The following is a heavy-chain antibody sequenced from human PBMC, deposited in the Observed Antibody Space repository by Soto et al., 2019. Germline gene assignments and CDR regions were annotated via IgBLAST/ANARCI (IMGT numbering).Heavy chain of an antibody. CDR1: GFTFGRYV. V-gene: IGHV3-23*01. Sequence: PGGSLRLSCAASGFTFGRYVMSWVRQAPGKGLEWVSVISGSGGGSYYADSVKGRFTISRDNSKNTLYLEMKSLRVGDTAVYYCARPDGHYFYNHMDVWGKATTVTVSS. J-gene: IGHJ6*03. CDR3: ARPDGHYFYNHMDV. CDR2: ISGSGGGS.